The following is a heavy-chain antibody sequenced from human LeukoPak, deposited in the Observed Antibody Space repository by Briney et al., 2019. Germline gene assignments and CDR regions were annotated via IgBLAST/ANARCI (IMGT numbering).Heavy chain of an antibody. V-gene: IGHV1-46*01. CDR3: ARDYNPFDAFDI. J-gene: IGHJ3*02. Sequence: ASVKVSCKASGYTFTSYYIHWVRQAPGQGLEWMGIINPSGGSTSYAQKFQGRVTMTRDMSTSTVYMELSSLRSEDTALYYCARDYNPFDAFDIWGQGTMVTVSS. CDR2: INPSGGST. CDR1: GYTFTSYY. D-gene: IGHD3-10*01.